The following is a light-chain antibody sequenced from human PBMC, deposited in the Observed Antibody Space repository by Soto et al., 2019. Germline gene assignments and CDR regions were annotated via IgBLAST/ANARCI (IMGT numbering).Light chain of an antibody. J-gene: IGKJ5*01. V-gene: IGKV2-28*01. CDR1: QSLLHSNGYKY. CDR3: MQALQTPIT. Sequence: DILMTQSPLSLPVTPGEPASISCRSSQSLLHSNGYKYLDWYLQKPGKSPQLXIYLGSNRASGVPDRFSGSGSGTDCTLKISRVAAEDVAVYYCMQALQTPITFGQGTRLEIK. CDR2: LGS.